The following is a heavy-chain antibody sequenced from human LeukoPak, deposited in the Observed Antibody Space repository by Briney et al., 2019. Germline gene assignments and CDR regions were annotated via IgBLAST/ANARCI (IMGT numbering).Heavy chain of an antibody. CDR2: INPNSGGT. CDR3: ARGLSPTYYYDSSGYPHYYYYYMDV. CDR1: GYSFTGHY. V-gene: IGHV1-2*02. D-gene: IGHD3-22*01. Sequence: ASVKVSCKASGYSFTGHYMHWVRQAPGQGLEWMGWINPNSGGTNYAQKFQGRVTMTRDTSISTAYMELSRLRSDDTAVYYCARGLSPTYYYDSSGYPHYYYYYMDVWGKGTTVTVSS. J-gene: IGHJ6*03.